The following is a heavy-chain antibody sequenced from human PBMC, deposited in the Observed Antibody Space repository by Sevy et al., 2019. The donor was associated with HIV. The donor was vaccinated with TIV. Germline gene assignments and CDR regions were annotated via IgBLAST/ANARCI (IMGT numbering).Heavy chain of an antibody. V-gene: IGHV3-7*01. J-gene: IGHJ4*02. CDR3: AHETFGRFES. CDR1: GFTFSANW. CDR2: IKADGSDK. Sequence: GGSLRLSCAASGFTFSANWMNWVRQAPGKGLEWVANIKADGSDKHYVDSVEGRFTISRGNAKNLQFLQRNSLRVEDTTVYYCAHETFGRFESWGQGTLVTVSS. D-gene: IGHD3-16*01.